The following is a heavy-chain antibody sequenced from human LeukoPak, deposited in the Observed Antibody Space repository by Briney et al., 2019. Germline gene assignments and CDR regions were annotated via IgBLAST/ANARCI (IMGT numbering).Heavy chain of an antibody. V-gene: IGHV4-39*07. CDR1: GGSISSSIYY. D-gene: IGHD3-3*01. CDR2: VFYNGAT. CDR3: ARLDTIFGVAKGFDY. Sequence: SETLSLTCIVSGGSISSSIYYWAWVRQPPGKGLEWIGTVFYNGATQYSPSLRSRVTISIDTSTNQFSLKLSSVTAADTAVYYCARLDTIFGVAKGFDYWGQGTLVTVSS. J-gene: IGHJ4*02.